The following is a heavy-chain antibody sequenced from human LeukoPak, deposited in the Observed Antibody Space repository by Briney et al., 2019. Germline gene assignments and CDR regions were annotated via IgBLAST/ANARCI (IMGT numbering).Heavy chain of an antibody. V-gene: IGHV4-59*01. J-gene: IGHJ6*03. CDR2: IYYSGST. D-gene: IGHD3-3*01. Sequence: SETLSLTCTVSGGSISSYYWSWIRQPPGKGLEWIGYIYYSGSTNYNPSLKSRVTISVDTSKNQFSLKLSSVTAADTAVYYRARESQYYDFWSGYSEYYYYYYMDVWGKGTTVTVSS. CDR1: GGSISSYY. CDR3: ARESQYYDFWSGYSEYYYYYYMDV.